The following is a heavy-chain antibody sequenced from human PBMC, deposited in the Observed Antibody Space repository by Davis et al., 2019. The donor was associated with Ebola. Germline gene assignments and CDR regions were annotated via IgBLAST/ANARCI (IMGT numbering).Heavy chain of an antibody. V-gene: IGHV1-3*01. J-gene: IGHJ5*02. CDR3: ARDGHIVVVVGSFDP. CDR2: INAGYGNT. Sequence: AASVKVSCKASGYTFTSYAIHWVRQAPGQRLEWMGWINAGYGNTKYSQKFQGRVTISRDTSASTAYMELSSLRSDDTAVYYCARDGHIVVVVGSFDPWGQGTLVTVSS. D-gene: IGHD2-21*01. CDR1: GYTFTSYA.